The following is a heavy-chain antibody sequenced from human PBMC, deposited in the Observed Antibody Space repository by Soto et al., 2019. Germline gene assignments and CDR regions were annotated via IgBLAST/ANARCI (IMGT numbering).Heavy chain of an antibody. J-gene: IGHJ6*04. CDR2: IRSKANSYAT. Sequence: GGSLRLSCAASGFTFSGSAMHWVRQASGKGLEWVGRIRSKANSYATAYAASVKGRFTISRDDSKNTAYLQMNSLKTEDTAVYYCTRSPITPRILPPPPEMDVWGKGTTVTVSS. D-gene: IGHD2-15*01. CDR3: TRSPITPRILPPPPEMDV. V-gene: IGHV3-73*01. CDR1: GFTFSGSA.